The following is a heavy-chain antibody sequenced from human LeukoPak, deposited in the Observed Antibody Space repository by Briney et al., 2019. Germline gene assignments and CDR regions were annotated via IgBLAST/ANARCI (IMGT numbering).Heavy chain of an antibody. CDR2: ISWNSGTI. Sequence: PGGSLRLSCAASGFTFDDYAMQWVRQAPGKGLEWVSGISWNSGTIGYADSVKGRFTISRDNAKNSLYLQMNSLRAEDTALYYCARDSISSSGAFDIWGQGIMVTVFS. CDR1: GFTFDDYA. V-gene: IGHV3-9*01. J-gene: IGHJ3*02. CDR3: ARDSISSSGAFDI. D-gene: IGHD3-22*01.